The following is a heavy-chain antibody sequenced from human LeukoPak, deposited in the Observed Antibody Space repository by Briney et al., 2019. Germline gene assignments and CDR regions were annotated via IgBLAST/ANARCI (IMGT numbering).Heavy chain of an antibody. CDR1: GFTFSSYA. V-gene: IGHV3-64*01. D-gene: IGHD6-19*01. CDR3: ARGRRIYSSGCLSP. J-gene: IGHJ5*02. Sequence: GGSLRLSCAASGFTFSSYAMHWVRQAPGKGLEYVSAISSNGGSTYYANSVKGRFTISRDNSKNTLYLQMGSLRAEDMAVYYCARGRRIYSSGCLSPWGQGTLVTVSS. CDR2: ISSNGGST.